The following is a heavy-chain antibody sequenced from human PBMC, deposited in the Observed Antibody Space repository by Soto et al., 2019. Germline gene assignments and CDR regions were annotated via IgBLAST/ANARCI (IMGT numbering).Heavy chain of an antibody. CDR2: IYYRGST. CDR3: ARHRSLLSTVTTLGWLDP. J-gene: IGHJ5*02. Sequence: QLQLQESGQGLVKPSETLSLTCTVSGGSISSSSYYWGWIRQPPGKGLEWIGSIYYRGSTYYNPSLKSRVTISVDTSKPQCSLKLSSVTAADTAVYYWARHRSLLSTVTTLGWLDPWGQGTMVTVSS. V-gene: IGHV4-39*01. D-gene: IGHD4-17*01. CDR1: GGSISSSSYY.